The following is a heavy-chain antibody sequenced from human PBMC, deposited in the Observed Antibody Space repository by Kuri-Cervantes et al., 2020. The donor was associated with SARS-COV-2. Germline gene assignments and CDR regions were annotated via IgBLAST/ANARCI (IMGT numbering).Heavy chain of an antibody. Sequence: GESLKISCAASGFTFSSYWMSWVRQAPGKGLEWVANIKQDGSEKYYVDSVKGRFTISRDNAKNSLYLQMNSLRAEDTAVYYCARDPFLTKYDFWSGTGFDYWGQGTLVTVSS. V-gene: IGHV3-7*01. CDR1: GFTFSSYW. J-gene: IGHJ4*02. D-gene: IGHD3-3*01. CDR2: IKQDGSEK. CDR3: ARDPFLTKYDFWSGTGFDY.